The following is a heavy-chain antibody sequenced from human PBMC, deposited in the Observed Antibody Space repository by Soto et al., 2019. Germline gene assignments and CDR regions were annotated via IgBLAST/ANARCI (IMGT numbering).Heavy chain of an antibody. CDR1: RFTFSNYW. D-gene: IGHD6-19*01. J-gene: IGHJ4*02. CDR2: INSDGTTI. CDR3: AKAGWYRFDY. Sequence: EVQLVESGGGLVQPGGSLRLSCAASRFTFSNYWVRWDRQAPGKGVMWVSRINSDGTTINYADSVEGRFTIYRDNDKNTPFMQMNSLRVEDTAVYYCAKAGWYRFDYWGQGTLVTVSS. V-gene: IGHV3-74*01.